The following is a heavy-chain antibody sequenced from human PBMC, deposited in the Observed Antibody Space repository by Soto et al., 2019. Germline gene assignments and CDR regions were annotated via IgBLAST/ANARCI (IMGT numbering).Heavy chain of an antibody. D-gene: IGHD5-12*01. CDR1: GGSISSYY. CDR3: ARIYSGYTFDY. CDR2: IYYSGST. Sequence: SETLSLTCTVSGGSISSYYWSWIRQPPGKGLEWIGYIYYSGSTNYNPSLKSRVTISVDTSKNQFSLKLSSVTAADTAVYYCARIYSGYTFDYWGQGTLVTVSS. J-gene: IGHJ4*02. V-gene: IGHV4-59*08.